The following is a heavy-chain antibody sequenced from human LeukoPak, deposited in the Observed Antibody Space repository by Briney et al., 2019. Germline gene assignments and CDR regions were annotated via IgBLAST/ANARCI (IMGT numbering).Heavy chain of an antibody. V-gene: IGHV3-74*01. J-gene: IGHJ4*02. Sequence: GGSLRLSCAASGFTFSSYWMQWVRQAPGKGLEWVSRGSSDGSTTTYADSVKGRFTISRDNGKNTLYLQMNSLRAEDTAVYYCARDVDYGPFDYWGQGTLVTVSS. CDR2: GSSDGSTT. CDR1: GFTFSSYW. D-gene: IGHD4/OR15-4a*01. CDR3: ARDVDYGPFDY.